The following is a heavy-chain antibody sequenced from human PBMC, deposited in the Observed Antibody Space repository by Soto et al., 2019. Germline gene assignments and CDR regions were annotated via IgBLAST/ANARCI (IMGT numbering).Heavy chain of an antibody. V-gene: IGHV1-3*01. CDR3: ARAGYTYRSTYYGMDV. Sequence: ASVKVSCKASGYTFTSYPTHWVRQAPGQRLEWMGWIDAGNGNTKYSQKFRGRVTFTTDTSASTAYMDLSSLRSEDTAVYYCARAGYTYRSTYYGMDVWGQGTTVTVSS. J-gene: IGHJ6*02. D-gene: IGHD5-18*01. CDR1: GYTFTSYP. CDR2: IDAGNGNT.